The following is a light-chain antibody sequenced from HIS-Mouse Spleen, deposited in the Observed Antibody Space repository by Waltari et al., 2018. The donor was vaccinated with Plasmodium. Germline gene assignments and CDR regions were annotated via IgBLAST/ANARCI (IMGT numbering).Light chain of an antibody. CDR1: TLGDPD. CDR2: QDS. V-gene: IGLV3-1*01. Sequence: SYELTQTPSMSDSPGPTARLNCSGDTLGDPDACWYQQEPVQSPVLVIYQDSKRPSGIPERVSGSNSGNTATLTISGTQAMDEADYYCQAWDSSTAVFGGGTKLTVL. J-gene: IGLJ3*02. CDR3: QAWDSSTAV.